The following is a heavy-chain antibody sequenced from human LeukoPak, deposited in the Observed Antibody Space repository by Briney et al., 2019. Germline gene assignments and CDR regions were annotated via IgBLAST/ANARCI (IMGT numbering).Heavy chain of an antibody. J-gene: IGHJ4*02. CDR3: ARTPYDSSGHYFDY. V-gene: IGHV4-39*01. D-gene: IGHD3-22*01. Sequence: SETLSLTCAVYGGSFSGYYWGCIRQSPGKGLEWIGSIYYNGRTYYSPALKSRVTISVDTTMNQFSLKLSSVTAADTAVYYCARTPYDSSGHYFDYWGQGTLVTVSS. CDR2: IYYNGRT. CDR1: GGSFSGYY.